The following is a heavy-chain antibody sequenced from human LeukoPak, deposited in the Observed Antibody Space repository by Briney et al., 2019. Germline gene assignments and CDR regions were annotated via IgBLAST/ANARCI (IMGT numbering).Heavy chain of an antibody. D-gene: IGHD6-19*01. V-gene: IGHV4-59*01. CDR1: GGSISSYN. Sequence: SETLSLTCTVSGGSISSYNWSWIRQPPGEGLERIGYIYYSASTNYTPSRKSRVTISIDTSKNQFSLKLSSVTAADTAVYYCARNNAPSFSSGWYGWFDPWGQGTLVTVSS. CDR2: IYYSAST. CDR3: ARNNAPSFSSGWYGWFDP. J-gene: IGHJ5*02.